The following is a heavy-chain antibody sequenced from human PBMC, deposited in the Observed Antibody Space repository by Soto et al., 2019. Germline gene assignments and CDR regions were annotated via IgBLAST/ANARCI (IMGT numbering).Heavy chain of an antibody. V-gene: IGHV3-30-3*01. Sequence: GWSLRLSCAASGFTFSSYAMHWVRQAPGKGLEWVAVISYDGSNKYYADSVKGRFTISRDNSKNTLYLQMNSLRAEDTAVYYCARGRFGELLGDYDYWGRGTLVTVS. D-gene: IGHD3-10*01. CDR2: ISYDGSNK. CDR1: GFTFSSYA. CDR3: ARGRFGELLGDYDY. J-gene: IGHJ4*02.